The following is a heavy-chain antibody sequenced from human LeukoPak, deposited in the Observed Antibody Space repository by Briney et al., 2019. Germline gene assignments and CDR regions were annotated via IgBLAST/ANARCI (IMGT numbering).Heavy chain of an antibody. J-gene: IGHJ4*02. Sequence: GGSLRLSCAASGFTFGIYNMNWVRQAPGKGLEWVSYVSSTGSTIFYADSVKGRFTISRDNDKNSLYLQMNSLKDEDTAVYYCAHSSSFSYWGEGTLVTVSS. CDR3: AHSSSFSY. V-gene: IGHV3-48*02. D-gene: IGHD6-13*01. CDR1: GFTFGIYN. CDR2: VSSTGSTI.